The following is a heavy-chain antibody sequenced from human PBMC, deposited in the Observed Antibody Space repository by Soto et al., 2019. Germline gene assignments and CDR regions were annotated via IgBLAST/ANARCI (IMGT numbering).Heavy chain of an antibody. V-gene: IGHV1-45*02. Sequence: QMQLVQSGAEVKKTGSSVTVSCKALGNTFTYRYLHWVRQAPGQALEWMGWITPFSGDVHYAQKFQERVPITRGRSFNTAYMQMRRLGSEEPGMFFCASGGAGSGPFTWELPDHWGQGTLVTVSS. J-gene: IGHJ4*02. CDR2: ITPFSGDV. CDR3: ASGGAGSGPFTWELPDH. CDR1: GNTFTYRY. D-gene: IGHD1-26*01.